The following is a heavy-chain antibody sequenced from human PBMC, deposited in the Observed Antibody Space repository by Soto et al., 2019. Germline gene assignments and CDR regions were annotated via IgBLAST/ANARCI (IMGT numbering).Heavy chain of an antibody. CDR3: ARHGHSREALAI. CDR2: IYYSGST. D-gene: IGHD6-13*01. CDR1: GGSISSYY. Sequence: QVQLQESGPGLVKPSETLSLTCTVSGGSISSYYWSWIRQPPGKGLEWIGYIYYSGSTNYNPSLQRRVTISVDPSKNQFSLRLSSGTAADTAVYYCARHGHSREALAIWGHGTMVTVSS. J-gene: IGHJ3*02. V-gene: IGHV4-59*08.